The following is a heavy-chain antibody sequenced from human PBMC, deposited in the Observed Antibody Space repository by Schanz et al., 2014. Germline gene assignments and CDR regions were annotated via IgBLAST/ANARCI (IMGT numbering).Heavy chain of an antibody. CDR1: GFTFTDHA. CDR3: AKDPHRDYGGKPQAFDI. Sequence: EVQLLASGGGLVQPGGSLRLTCLTSGFTFTDHAMSWVRQAPGKGLEWVSTISGLGEATFYSDSVKGRFTVSRDNSKNIVYLQMNSLRAEDTALYYCAKDPHRDYGGKPQAFDIWGQGTMVTVS. J-gene: IGHJ3*02. D-gene: IGHD4-17*01. V-gene: IGHV3-23*01. CDR2: ISGLGEAT.